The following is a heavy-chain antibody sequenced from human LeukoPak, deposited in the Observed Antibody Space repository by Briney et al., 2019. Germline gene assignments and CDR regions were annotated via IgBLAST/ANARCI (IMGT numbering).Heavy chain of an antibody. D-gene: IGHD2-2*01. J-gene: IGHJ3*02. CDR3: ARDSADIVVVPAAMSAFDI. CDR1: GCTFSSYS. Sequence: GGSLRLSCAASGCTFSSYSMNWVRQAPGKGLEWVSSISSSSSYIYYADSVKGRFTISRDNAKNSLYLQMNSLRAEDTAVYYCARDSADIVVVPAAMSAFDIWGQGTMVTVSS. CDR2: ISSSSSYI. V-gene: IGHV3-21*01.